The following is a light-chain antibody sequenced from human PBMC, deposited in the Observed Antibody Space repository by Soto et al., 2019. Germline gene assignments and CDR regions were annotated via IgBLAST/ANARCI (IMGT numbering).Light chain of an antibody. V-gene: IGLV2-23*02. CDR3: CSYAGSGTLV. Sequence: QSVLTQPASVSGSPGQSITISCTGTSSDIGTYRLVSWYQQHPGEAPKLMIYEVSKRPSGLSNRFSGSKSGNTASLTISGLQAEDEGYYYCCSYAGSGTLVFGGGTKLTVL. CDR2: EVS. CDR1: SSDIGTYRL. J-gene: IGLJ2*01.